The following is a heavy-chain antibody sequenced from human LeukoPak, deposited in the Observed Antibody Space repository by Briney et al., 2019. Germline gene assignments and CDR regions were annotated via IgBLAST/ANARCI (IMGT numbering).Heavy chain of an antibody. CDR3: ATKSWVSFYFDY. V-gene: IGHV4-39*07. D-gene: IGHD1-26*01. Sequence: SETLSLTCTVSGGSISRSNYYWGWIRQPPGKGLEWIGNIYYSESTYYNPSLKSRVTISVDTSKNQFSLNLSSVTAADTAVYYCATKSWVSFYFDYWGQGTLVTVSS. CDR2: IYYSEST. J-gene: IGHJ4*02. CDR1: GGSISRSNYY.